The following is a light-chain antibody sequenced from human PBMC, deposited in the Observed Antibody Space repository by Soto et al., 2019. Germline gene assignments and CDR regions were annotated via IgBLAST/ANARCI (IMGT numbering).Light chain of an antibody. J-gene: IGLJ1*01. CDR1: SGHSIYA. Sequence: QAVVTQSPSASASLGASVKLTCTLSSGHSIYAIAWHQQQPEKGPRYLMKLNSDGSHSKGDGIPDRFSGSSSGAERYLTISSLQSEDEADYYCQTWGTGPFVFGTGTKLTVL. CDR3: QTWGTGPFV. V-gene: IGLV4-69*01. CDR2: LNSDGSH.